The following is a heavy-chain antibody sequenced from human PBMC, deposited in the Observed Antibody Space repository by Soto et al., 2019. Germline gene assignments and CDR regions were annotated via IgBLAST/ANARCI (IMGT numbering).Heavy chain of an antibody. J-gene: IGHJ6*02. CDR2: IYYSGST. Sequence: SETLSLTCTVFGGSISSYYWSWIRQPPGKGLEWIGYIYYSGSTNYNPSLKSQVTISVDTSKNQFSLKLSSVTAVDTATYYCARCTVSYYYGMDVWGQGTTVTVSS. CDR1: GGSISSYY. CDR3: ARCTVSYYYGMDV. D-gene: IGHD4-17*01. V-gene: IGHV4-59*01.